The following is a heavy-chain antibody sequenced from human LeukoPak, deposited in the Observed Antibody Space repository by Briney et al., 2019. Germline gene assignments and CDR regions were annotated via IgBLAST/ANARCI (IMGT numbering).Heavy chain of an antibody. D-gene: IGHD4-17*01. CDR3: ARTGFYGXXXDY. CDR1: GGSISSGGYY. J-gene: IGHJ4*02. V-gene: IGHV4-31*03. Sequence: SETLSLTCTVSGGSISSGGYYWSWIRQHPGKGLEWIGYIYYSGSTYYNPSLKSRVTISVDTSKNQFSLKLSSVTAADTAVYYCARTGFYGXXXDYWGQGTLVTVSS. CDR2: IYYSGST.